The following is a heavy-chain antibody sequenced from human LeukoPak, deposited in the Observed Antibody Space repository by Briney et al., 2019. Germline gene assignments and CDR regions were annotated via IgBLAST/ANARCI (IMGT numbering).Heavy chain of an antibody. CDR1: GGSISSGDYY. CDR3: ARDLGSPEAFDI. D-gene: IGHD6-25*01. CDR2: IYYSGST. Sequence: SETLSLTCTGSGGSISSGDYYWSWIRQPPGKGLEWIGYIYYSGSTYYNPSLKSRVTISVDTSKNQFSLKLSSVTAADTAVYYCARDLGSPEAFDIWGQGTMVTVSS. V-gene: IGHV4-30-4*01. J-gene: IGHJ3*02.